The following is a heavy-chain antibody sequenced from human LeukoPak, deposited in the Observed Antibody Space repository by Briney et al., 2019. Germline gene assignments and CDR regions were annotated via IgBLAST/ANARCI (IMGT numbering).Heavy chain of an antibody. V-gene: IGHV1-24*01. J-gene: IGHJ4*02. CDR1: GYTLTELS. Sequence: ASVKVSCKVSGYTLTELSMHWVRQAPGKGLEWMGGFDPEDGETIYAQKFQGRVTMTEDTSTDTAYMELSSLRSEDTAVYYCATDLGSGCSHDYWGQGTLVTVSS. CDR2: FDPEDGET. CDR3: ATDLGSGCSHDY. D-gene: IGHD6-19*01.